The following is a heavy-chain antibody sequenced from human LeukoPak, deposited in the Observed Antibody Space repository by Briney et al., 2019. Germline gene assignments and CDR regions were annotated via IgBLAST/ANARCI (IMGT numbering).Heavy chain of an antibody. Sequence: NPSETLSLTCTVSGGSISSYYWSWLRQPPGKGLEWIGYIYYSGSTYYNPSLKSRVTISLDTSKNQFSLKLSSVTAADTDVYYCARDGARDYYYYYMDVWGKGTTVTVSS. CDR2: IYYSGST. D-gene: IGHD4-17*01. J-gene: IGHJ6*03. CDR3: ARDGARDYYYYYMDV. CDR1: GGSISSYY. V-gene: IGHV4-59*01.